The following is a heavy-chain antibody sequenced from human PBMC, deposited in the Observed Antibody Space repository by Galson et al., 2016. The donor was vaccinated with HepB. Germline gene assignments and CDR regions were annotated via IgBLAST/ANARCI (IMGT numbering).Heavy chain of an antibody. D-gene: IGHD2-15*01. CDR3: ARIDIVVVPVVRRFLSATFRMGPNWCDP. Sequence: SVKVSCKASGYTFTRNDISWVRQAPGQGLEWMGWISTDNGNTDYAQKFQGSLTMTTDTVTSTAYMELRNLRLDDTAMYYCARIDIVVVPVVRRFLSATFRMGPNWCDPWGQGTLVTVSS. V-gene: IGHV1-18*01. J-gene: IGHJ5*02. CDR2: ISTDNGNT. CDR1: GYTFTRND.